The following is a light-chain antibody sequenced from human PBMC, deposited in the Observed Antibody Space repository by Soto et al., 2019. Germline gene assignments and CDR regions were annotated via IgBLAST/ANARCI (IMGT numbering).Light chain of an antibody. V-gene: IGKV1-6*01. Sequence: AIQMTQSPSSLSASVGDRVTITCRASQDIRNDLGWYQQKPGQAPNLLIFAASTLQTGVPSRFSGSGSGTDFTLTISSLQPEDFAVYYCQQYGSSPPYTFGQGTKLEIK. CDR1: QDIRND. CDR2: AAS. CDR3: QQYGSSPPYT. J-gene: IGKJ2*01.